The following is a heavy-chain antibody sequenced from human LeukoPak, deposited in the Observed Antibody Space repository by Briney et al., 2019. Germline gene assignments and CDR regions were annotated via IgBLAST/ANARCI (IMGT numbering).Heavy chain of an antibody. CDR1: GYTFTSCG. J-gene: IGHJ5*02. Sequence: ASVTVSCKASGYTFTSCGISWVRPAPGQGLEWMGWISAYNGNTNYAQKLQGRVTMTTDTSTSTAYMELRSRRSEDTAVYYCARDYGDQGSWFDRWGQGTLVTVSS. V-gene: IGHV1-18*01. CDR3: ARDYGDQGSWFDR. CDR2: ISAYNGNT. D-gene: IGHD4-17*01.